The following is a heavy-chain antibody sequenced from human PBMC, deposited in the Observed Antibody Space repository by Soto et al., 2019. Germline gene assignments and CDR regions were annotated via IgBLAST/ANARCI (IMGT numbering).Heavy chain of an antibody. CDR2: IYWGDDQ. D-gene: IGHD2-2*01. J-gene: IGHJ3*01. V-gene: IGHV2-5*02. CDR1: GFSLSADGVG. CDR3: AHSYGGTSWPNDAFDV. Sequence: QITLKESGPTLVKPTQTLTLTCTFSGFSLSADGVGVGWLRPPPGTALEWLALIYWGDDQRSRPSLHTRLTISKDTSKTRVVLTMINMDPVDTATYYCAHSYGGTSWPNDAFDVWGQGTVVTVSS.